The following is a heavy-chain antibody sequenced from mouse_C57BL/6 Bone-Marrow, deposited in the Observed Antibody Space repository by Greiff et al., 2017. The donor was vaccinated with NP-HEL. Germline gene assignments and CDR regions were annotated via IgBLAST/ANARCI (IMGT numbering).Heavy chain of an antibody. CDR3: ARSVITTVVATYFDY. V-gene: IGHV1-26*01. J-gene: IGHJ2*01. CDR2: INPNNGGT. D-gene: IGHD1-1*01. Sequence: VQLQQSGPELVKPGASVKISCKASGYTFTDYYLNWVKQSHGKSLEWIGDINPNNGGTSSNQKFKGKATLTVDKSSSTAYMELRSLTSADSAVYYCARSVITTVVATYFDYWGQGTTLTVSS. CDR1: GYTFTDYY.